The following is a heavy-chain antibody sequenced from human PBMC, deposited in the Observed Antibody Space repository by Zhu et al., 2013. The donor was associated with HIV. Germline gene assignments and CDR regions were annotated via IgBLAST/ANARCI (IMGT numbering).Heavy chain of an antibody. CDR3: ARVVWDYDILTGYTIDY. CDR1: GGTFSSYT. V-gene: IGHV1-69*02. Sequence: QVQLVQSGAEVKKPGSSVKVSCKASGGTFSSYTISWVRQAPGQGLEWMGRIIPILGIANYAQKFQGRVTITADKSTSTAYMELSSLRSEDTAVYYCARVVWDYDILTGYTIDYWGQGTLVTVSS. D-gene: IGHD3-9*01. CDR2: IIPILGIA. J-gene: IGHJ4*02.